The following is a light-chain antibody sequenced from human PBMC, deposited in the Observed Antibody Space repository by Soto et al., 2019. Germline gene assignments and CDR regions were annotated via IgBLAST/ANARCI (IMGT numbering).Light chain of an antibody. V-gene: IGLV2-8*01. Sequence: QSVLTQPPSASGSPGQSVTISCTGTSSDVGGYNYVSWYQQHPGKAPKLMIYEVSKRPSGVPDRFSGSKSGNTASLTVSGLQVEDEADYYCATWDGSLNGYVFGPGTKVTVL. CDR1: SSDVGGYNY. J-gene: IGLJ1*01. CDR3: ATWDGSLNGYV. CDR2: EVS.